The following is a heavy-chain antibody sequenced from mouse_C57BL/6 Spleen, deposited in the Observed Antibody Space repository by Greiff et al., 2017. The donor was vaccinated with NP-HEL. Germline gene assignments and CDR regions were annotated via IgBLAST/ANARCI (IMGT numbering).Heavy chain of an antibody. CDR2: IYPGDGDT. CDR3: ARGVYYGSSYAMDY. Sequence: QVQLQQSGAELVKPGASVKISCKASGYAFSSYWMNWVKQRPGKGLEWIGQIYPGDGDTNYNGKFKGKATLTADKSTSTAYMQLSSLTTEDSAVYYCARGVYYGSSYAMDYWGKGTSVTVSS. CDR1: GYAFSSYW. D-gene: IGHD1-1*01. V-gene: IGHV1-80*01. J-gene: IGHJ4*01.